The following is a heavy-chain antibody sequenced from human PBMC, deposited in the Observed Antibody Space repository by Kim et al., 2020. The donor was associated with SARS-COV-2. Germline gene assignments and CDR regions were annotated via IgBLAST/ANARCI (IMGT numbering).Heavy chain of an antibody. V-gene: IGHV6-1*01. J-gene: IGHJ6*02. Sequence: SQTLSLTCAISGDTVSSNSATWNWIRQSPSRGLEWLGRTYYGSKWHHDYSVSVKSRITIIPDTSKNQFSLQLSSVTPEDAAVYFCALSTTWPFYGLDVWGQGTTVTVSS. CDR2: TYYGSKWHH. CDR1: GDTVSSNSAT. D-gene: IGHD6-13*01. CDR3: ALSTTWPFYGLDV.